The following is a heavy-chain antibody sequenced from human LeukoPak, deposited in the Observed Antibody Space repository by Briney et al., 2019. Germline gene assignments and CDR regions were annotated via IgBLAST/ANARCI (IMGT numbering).Heavy chain of an antibody. V-gene: IGHV3-21*01. CDR1: GFTFSSYS. CDR3: ARAEWELLNDAFDI. Sequence: PGGSLRLSCAASGFTFSSYSMNWVRQAPGKGLEWVSSISSSSSYIYYADSVKGRFTISRDNAKNSLYLQMKSLRAEDTAVYCCARAEWELLNDAFDIWGQGTMVTVSS. CDR2: ISSSSSYI. J-gene: IGHJ3*02. D-gene: IGHD1-26*01.